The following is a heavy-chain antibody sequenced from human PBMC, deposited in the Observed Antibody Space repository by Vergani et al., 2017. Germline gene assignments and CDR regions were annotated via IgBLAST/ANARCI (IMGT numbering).Heavy chain of an antibody. J-gene: IGHJ4*02. Sequence: EVQLVESGGGLVKPGGSLRLSCAASGFTFSSYSMNWVRQAPGKGLEWVSSISSSSTYIYYADSVKGRFTISRDNAKISLYLQMNSLRAEDTAVYYCASARLLPAAHYYFDYWGQGTLVTVSS. CDR3: ASARLLPAAHYYFDY. V-gene: IGHV3-21*01. CDR2: ISSSSTYI. D-gene: IGHD2-2*01. CDR1: GFTFSSYS.